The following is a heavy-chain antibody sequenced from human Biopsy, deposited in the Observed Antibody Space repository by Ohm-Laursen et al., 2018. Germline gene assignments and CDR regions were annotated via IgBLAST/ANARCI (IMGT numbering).Heavy chain of an antibody. CDR3: AKDLRNNNWGVEN. CDR2: ISDDGRNN. J-gene: IGHJ4*02. CDR1: GFSFSSYG. V-gene: IGHV3-30*18. Sequence: SLRLSCSASGFSFSSYGMRWVRQAPGKGLEWVAVISDDGRNNYYIDSVMGRFTISRDNSKNTLYLQMNNLRAEDTAVFYFAKDLRNNNWGVENWGQGTLVTVSS. D-gene: IGHD7-27*01.